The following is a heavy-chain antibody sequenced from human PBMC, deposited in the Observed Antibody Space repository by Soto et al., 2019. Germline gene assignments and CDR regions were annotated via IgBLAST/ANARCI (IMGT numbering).Heavy chain of an antibody. CDR1: GFTFSRNT. V-gene: IGHV3-21*06. CDR2: ISGSSRDI. Sequence: EVQLVESGGGLVKPGGSLRLSCAASGFTFSRNTMNWVRQAPGKGLEWVSCISGSSRDIYYADSVKGRFTVSRDNAKNLFDLQMNSLRAEDTAMYCCGRDPFGGGDSEWFAPWGQGTLVTVSS. CDR3: GRDPFGGGDSEWFAP. J-gene: IGHJ5*02. D-gene: IGHD2-21*02.